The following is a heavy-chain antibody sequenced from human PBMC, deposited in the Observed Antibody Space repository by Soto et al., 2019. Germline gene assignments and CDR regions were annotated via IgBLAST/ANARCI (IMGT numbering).Heavy chain of an antibody. J-gene: IGHJ3*02. Sequence: QVQLQESGPGLVKPSQTLSLTCTVSGGYISSGGYYWSWIGQLPGKGLEWIGYIYYSGRTYYNPSLKSRVTISVDTSKNQYSLKLSSVTAADTAVYYCARGDMSTFGGDDAFDIWGQGTMVTVSS. D-gene: IGHD3-16*01. V-gene: IGHV4-31*03. CDR1: GGYISSGGYY. CDR2: IYYSGRT. CDR3: ARGDMSTFGGDDAFDI.